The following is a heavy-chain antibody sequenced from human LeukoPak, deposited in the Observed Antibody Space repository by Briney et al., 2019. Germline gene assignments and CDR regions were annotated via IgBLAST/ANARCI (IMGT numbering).Heavy chain of an antibody. V-gene: IGHV4-39*07. CDR2: IYYNGFT. CDR1: GGSISSSSYY. D-gene: IGHD1-14*01. CDR3: ARIGREPRPNWFDP. J-gene: IGHJ5*02. Sequence: PSETLSLTCTVSGGSISSSSYYWGWFRQPPGKGLEWIGYIYYNGFTRYNPSLKSRVTISGDTSKNQFSLKVSSVTAADTAVYYCARIGREPRPNWFDPWGQGTLVFVSS.